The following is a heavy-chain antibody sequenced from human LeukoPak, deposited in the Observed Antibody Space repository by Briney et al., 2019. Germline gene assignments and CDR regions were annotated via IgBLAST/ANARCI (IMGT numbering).Heavy chain of an antibody. V-gene: IGHV3-11*06. D-gene: IGHD6-19*01. CDR1: GGSISSGDYY. Sequence: LSLTCTVSGGSISSGDYYWSWIRQPPGKGLEWVSSISSSSSYIYYADSVKGRFTISRDNAKNSLYLQMNSLRAEDTAVYYCARVSSGWYNDYGGQGTLVTVPS. J-gene: IGHJ4*02. CDR3: ARVSSGWYNDY. CDR2: ISSSSSYI.